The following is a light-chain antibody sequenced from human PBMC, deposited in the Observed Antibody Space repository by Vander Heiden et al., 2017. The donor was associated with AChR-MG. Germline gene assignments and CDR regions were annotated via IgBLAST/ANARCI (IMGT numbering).Light chain of an antibody. CDR1: QSVSSSY. V-gene: IGKV3-20*01. J-gene: IGKJ2*01. CDR3: QQDGSSSYT. CDR2: GAS. Sequence: ILLTQSPGTLSLSPGERATLSCRASQSVSSSYLAWYQQKPGQAPRLLIYGASSRATGIPDRFSGSGSGTDFTLTISRLEPEDFAVYYCQQDGSSSYTFGQGTKLEIK.